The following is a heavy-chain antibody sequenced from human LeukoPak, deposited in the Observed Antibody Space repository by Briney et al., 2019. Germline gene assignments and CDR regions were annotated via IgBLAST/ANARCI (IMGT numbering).Heavy chain of an antibody. J-gene: IGHJ5*02. CDR3: ARDLYYDFWSGQDWFDP. CDR1: GGTFSSYA. Sequence: SVKVSCKASGGTFSSYAISWVRQAPGQGLEWMGGIIPIFGTANYAQKFQGRVTITTDESTSTAYMELSSLRSEDTAVYYCARDLYYDFWSGQDWFDPWGQGTLVTASS. V-gene: IGHV1-69*05. D-gene: IGHD3-3*01. CDR2: IIPIFGTA.